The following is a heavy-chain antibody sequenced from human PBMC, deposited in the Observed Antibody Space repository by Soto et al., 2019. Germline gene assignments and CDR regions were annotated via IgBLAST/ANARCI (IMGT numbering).Heavy chain of an antibody. CDR3: ARTPGYSIIRRPSWYYDGMDV. V-gene: IGHV4-59*06. J-gene: IGHJ6*02. Sequence: SETLSLTCTVTGGAISGYYWSWIRQHPGKGLEWIGYIYYSGSTYYNPSLKSRVTISVDTSKNQFSLKLSSVTAADTAVYYCARTPGYSIIRRPSWYYDGMDVWGQGTTVTVSS. CDR2: IYYSGST. CDR1: GGAISGYY. D-gene: IGHD6-13*01.